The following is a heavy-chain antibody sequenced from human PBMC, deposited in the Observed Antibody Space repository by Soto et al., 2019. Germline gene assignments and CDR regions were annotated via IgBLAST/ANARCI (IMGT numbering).Heavy chain of an antibody. Sequence: QVQLQQWGAGLLKPSETLSLTCAVYGGSFSGYYWSWIRQPPGKGLEGIGEINHSGSTNYNPSLKGRVDISVDTSNNQFSLKLSSVTAADTAVYYCARGRYCSGGSCHKTFSGIVVWFDPWGQGTLVTVSS. CDR1: GGSFSGYY. V-gene: IGHV4-34*01. CDR2: INHSGST. J-gene: IGHJ5*02. D-gene: IGHD2-15*01. CDR3: ARGRYCSGGSCHKTFSGIVVWFDP.